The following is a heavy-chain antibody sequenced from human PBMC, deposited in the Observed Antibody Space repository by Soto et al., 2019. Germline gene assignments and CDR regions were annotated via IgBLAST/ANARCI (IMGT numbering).Heavy chain of an antibody. CDR3: ARGYYGSGSYNYYYGMDV. D-gene: IGHD3-10*01. CDR1: GGSISSGDYY. Sequence: PSETLSLTCTVSGGSISSGDYYWSWIRQPPGKGLEWIGYIYYSGITYYNPSLKSRVTISVDTSKNQFSLKLSSVTAADTAVYYCARGYYGSGSYNYYYGMDVWGQGTTVTVSS. CDR2: IYYSGIT. V-gene: IGHV4-30-4*01. J-gene: IGHJ6*02.